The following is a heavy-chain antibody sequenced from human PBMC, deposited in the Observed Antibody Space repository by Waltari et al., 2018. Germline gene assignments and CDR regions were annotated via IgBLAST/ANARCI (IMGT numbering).Heavy chain of an antibody. Sequence: QVQLVQSGSEMKKPGASVKVSCKASGYTFINYGVNWVRQAPGQGLEWMGWINTNTVTPTYAQGFTGRFVFSSDTSVNTAYLQISNLKTEDTAVYYCARGDIVIVPAADNWFDPWGQGTLVTVSS. V-gene: IGHV7-4-1*02. CDR2: INTNTVTP. D-gene: IGHD2-15*01. J-gene: IGHJ5*02. CDR1: GYTFINYG. CDR3: ARGDIVIVPAADNWFDP.